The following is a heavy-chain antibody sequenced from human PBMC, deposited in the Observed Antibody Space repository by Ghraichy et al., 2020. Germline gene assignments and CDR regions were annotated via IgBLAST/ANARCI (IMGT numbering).Heavy chain of an antibody. CDR1: GGSISSGDYY. Sequence: SETLSLTCTVSGGSISSGDYYWSWIRQPPGKGLEWIGYIYYTGSTYYNPSLKGRVTISVATSKNQFSLKLSSVTAADTAVYYCATYPSFYYDSSGYFWGQGTLVTVSS. CDR3: ATYPSFYYDSSGYF. D-gene: IGHD3-22*01. J-gene: IGHJ4*02. V-gene: IGHV4-30-4*01. CDR2: IYYTGST.